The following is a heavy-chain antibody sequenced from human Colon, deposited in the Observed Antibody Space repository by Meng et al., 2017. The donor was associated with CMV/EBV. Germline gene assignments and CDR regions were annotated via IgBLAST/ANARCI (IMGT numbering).Heavy chain of an antibody. J-gene: IGHJ4*02. CDR2: INRRGTS. Sequence: GSFTGYYGSGVRQTPGKGLEWIGEINRRGTSNYNPSLKSRVTMSLHTSNNHFTLNLTSLTAADTAVYYCASRRRSGYDYRSYYFDFWGQGALVTVSS. CDR1: GSFTGYY. V-gene: IGHV4-34*01. D-gene: IGHD5-12*01. CDR3: ASRRRSGYDYRSYYFDF.